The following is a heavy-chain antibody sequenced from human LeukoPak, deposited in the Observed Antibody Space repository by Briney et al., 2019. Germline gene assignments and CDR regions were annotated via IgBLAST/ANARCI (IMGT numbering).Heavy chain of an antibody. V-gene: IGHV4-59*08. Sequence: SETLSLTCTVSGGSISGYYYNWIRQPPGKGLEWIGYIYYSGSTSYNPSLKSRVTISVDTSKNQFSLELTSVTAADTAVYYCARHASRYDSSGYYYFDYWGQGTLVTVSS. J-gene: IGHJ4*02. CDR2: IYYSGST. CDR3: ARHASRYDSSGYYYFDY. CDR1: GGSISGYY. D-gene: IGHD3-22*01.